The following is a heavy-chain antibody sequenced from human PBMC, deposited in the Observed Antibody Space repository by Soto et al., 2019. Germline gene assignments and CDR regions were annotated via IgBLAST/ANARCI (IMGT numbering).Heavy chain of an antibody. V-gene: IGHV4-59*01. CDR1: GGSISSYY. J-gene: IGHJ6*03. CDR2: IYYSGST. CDR3: ASYSSSWYLPNYYYYMDF. D-gene: IGHD6-13*01. Sequence: SETLSLTCTVSGGSISSYYWSWIRQPPGKGLEWIGYIYYSGSTNYNPSLKSRVTISVDTSKNQFSLKLSSVTAADTAVYYCASYSSSWYLPNYYYYMDFWGKGTTVTVSS.